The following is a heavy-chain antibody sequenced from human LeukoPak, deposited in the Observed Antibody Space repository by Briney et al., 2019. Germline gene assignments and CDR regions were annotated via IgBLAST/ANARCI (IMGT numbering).Heavy chain of an antibody. CDR2: VYNSGST. CDR1: GGSISSYY. V-gene: IGHV4-59*08. CDR3: ARHRRLPPSYFDY. J-gene: IGHJ4*02. D-gene: IGHD5-12*01. Sequence: SETLSLTCTVSGGSISSYYCNWIRQPPGKGLEWIGYVYNSGSTNYNPSLKSRVTISVDTSKNQFSLRLSSVTAADTAVYYCARHRRLPPSYFDYWGQGTLVTVSS.